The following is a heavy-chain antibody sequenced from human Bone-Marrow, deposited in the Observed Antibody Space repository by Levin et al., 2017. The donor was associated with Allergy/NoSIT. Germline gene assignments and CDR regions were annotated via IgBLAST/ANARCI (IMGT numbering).Heavy chain of an antibody. CDR1: GFTFSDYY. CDR3: TRGHGLGGPDFDP. CDR2: GRDKANGYTA. Sequence: GESLKISCEASGFTFSDYYMDWVRQAPGKGLEWVGRGRDKANGYTATYAASVRDRFSIFRDDSRNSVFLQMSSLKTDDTASYYCTRGHGLGGPDFDPWGQGTLVTVSS. V-gene: IGHV3-72*01. D-gene: IGHD3-16*01. J-gene: IGHJ5*02.